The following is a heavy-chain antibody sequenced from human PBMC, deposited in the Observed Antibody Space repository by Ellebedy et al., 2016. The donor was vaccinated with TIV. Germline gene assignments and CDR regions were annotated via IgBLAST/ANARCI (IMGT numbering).Heavy chain of an antibody. CDR2: ISYDGSNK. V-gene: IGHV3-30*04. D-gene: IGHD1-14*01. Sequence: GGSLRLSCAASGFTFSSYAMHWVRQAPGKGLVWVAVISYDGSNKYYADSVKGRFTISRDNSKNTLYLQMNSLRSEDTAVYYCVRGGVVYSRNLYWGQGTLVTVSS. CDR1: GFTFSSYA. CDR3: VRGGVVYSRNLY. J-gene: IGHJ4*02.